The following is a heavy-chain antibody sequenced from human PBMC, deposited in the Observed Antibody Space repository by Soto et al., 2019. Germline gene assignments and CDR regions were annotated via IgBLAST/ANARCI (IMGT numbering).Heavy chain of an antibody. Sequence: SLRLSCAASGFIFSTSVMHWVRQAPGKGLEWVAVIWYDGSNEYYADSVKGRFTISRDNSKNTLYLQMNSLRAEDTAVYYCARINWNGADYYGMDVWGQGTTVTGSS. CDR1: GFIFSTSV. CDR3: ARINWNGADYYGMDV. V-gene: IGHV3-33*01. J-gene: IGHJ6*02. CDR2: IWYDGSNE. D-gene: IGHD1-1*01.